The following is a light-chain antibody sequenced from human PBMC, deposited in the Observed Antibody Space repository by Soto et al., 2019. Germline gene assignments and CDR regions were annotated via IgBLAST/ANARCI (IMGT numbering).Light chain of an antibody. CDR3: QQYGSSRLT. J-gene: IGKJ4*01. Sequence: EIVLTQSPGTLSLSPGERATLSCRASQSVSSSYLAWYQQKAGQAPRLLIFGASSRATGIPARFSGSGSGADFTLTISRLEPEDFAVYYCQQYGSSRLTFGGGTKVDIK. CDR1: QSVSSSY. V-gene: IGKV3-20*01. CDR2: GAS.